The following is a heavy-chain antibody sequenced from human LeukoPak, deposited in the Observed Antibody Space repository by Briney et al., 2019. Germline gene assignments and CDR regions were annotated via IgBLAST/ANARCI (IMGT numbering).Heavy chain of an antibody. D-gene: IGHD2-2*01. CDR3: ARIMVWSSTSCYDY. Sequence: SVKVSCKASGYTFTGYYMHWVRQAPGQGLEWMGWINPNSGGTNYAQKFQGRVTMTRDTSISTAYMELSRLRSDDTAVYYCARIMVWSSTSCYDYWGQGALFAASS. CDR2: INPNSGGT. V-gene: IGHV1-2*02. J-gene: IGHJ4*02. CDR1: GYTFTGYY.